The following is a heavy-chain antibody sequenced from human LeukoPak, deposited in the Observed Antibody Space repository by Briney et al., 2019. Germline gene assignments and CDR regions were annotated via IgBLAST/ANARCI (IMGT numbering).Heavy chain of an antibody. D-gene: IGHD5-12*01. CDR3: AREIGATIPKFDY. V-gene: IGHV4-38-2*02. CDR2: IYHSGDT. CDR1: DYSIRSGFY. J-gene: IGHJ4*02. Sequence: SQTLSLTCTVSDYSIRSGFYWGWIRQPPGKGLEWIGTIYHSGDTYYNPSPKSRVTISVDTSKNQFSLKLSSVTAADTAVYYCAREIGATIPKFDYWGQGTLVTVSS.